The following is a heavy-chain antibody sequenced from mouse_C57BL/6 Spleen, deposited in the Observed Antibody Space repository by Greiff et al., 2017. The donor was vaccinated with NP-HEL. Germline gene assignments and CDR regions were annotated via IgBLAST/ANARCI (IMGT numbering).Heavy chain of an antibody. D-gene: IGHD1-1*02. CDR3: TRAVYGNYAMDY. V-gene: IGHV5-9-1*02. Sequence: EVKLMESGEGLVKPGGSLKLSCAASGFTFSSYAMSWVRQTPEKRLEWVAYISSGGDYIYYADTVKGRFTISRDNARNTLYLQMSSLKSEDTAMYYCTRAVYGNYAMDYWGQGTSVTVSS. J-gene: IGHJ4*01. CDR1: GFTFSSYA. CDR2: ISSGGDYI.